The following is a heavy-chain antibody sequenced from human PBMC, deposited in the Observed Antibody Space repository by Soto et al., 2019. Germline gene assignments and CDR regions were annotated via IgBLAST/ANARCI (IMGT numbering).Heavy chain of an antibody. Sequence: GGSLRLSCSASGFTFSRYSMNWVRQAPGKGLEWVSSISSTTNYIYYADSMKGRFTVSRDNAKNSVYLDMNSLSAEDTAVYYCARESEDLTSNFDYWGQGTLVTVSS. CDR2: ISSTTNYI. CDR3: ARESEDLTSNFDY. J-gene: IGHJ4*02. CDR1: GFTFSRYS. V-gene: IGHV3-21*01.